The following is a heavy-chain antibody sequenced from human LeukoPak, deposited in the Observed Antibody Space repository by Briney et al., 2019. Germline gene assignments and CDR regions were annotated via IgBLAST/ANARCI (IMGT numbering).Heavy chain of an antibody. CDR2: SGPYNGNT. J-gene: IGHJ4*02. CDR1: GYTFTNYG. Sequence: ATVKVSCKASGYTFTNYGISWVRQAPGQGLEWMGWSGPYNGNTNYAQKFQDRITMTTDTSTSTAYMELRSLRSDDTAMYYCARAPGTLDDWGQGTLVTVSS. CDR3: ARAPGTLDD. D-gene: IGHD1-7*01. V-gene: IGHV1-18*01.